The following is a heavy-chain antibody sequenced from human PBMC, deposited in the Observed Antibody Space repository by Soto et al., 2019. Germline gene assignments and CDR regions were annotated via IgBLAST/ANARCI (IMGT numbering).Heavy chain of an antibody. CDR1: GYTFTSYA. CDR2: INAGNGNT. V-gene: IGHV1-3*01. J-gene: IGHJ6*02. CDR3: ARGGYCSGGSCYGMDV. Sequence: GASVKVSCKASGYTFTSYAMHWVRQAPGQRLEWMGWINAGNGNTKYSQKFQGRVTITRDTSASTAYMELSSLSSEDTAVYYCARGGYCSGGSCYGMDVWGQGTTVTVSS. D-gene: IGHD2-15*01.